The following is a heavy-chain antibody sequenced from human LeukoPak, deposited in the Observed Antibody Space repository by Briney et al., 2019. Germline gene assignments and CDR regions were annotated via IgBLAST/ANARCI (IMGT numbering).Heavy chain of an antibody. J-gene: IGHJ6*02. CDR2: IKQDGSVI. CDR3: ARGGYSNANKFYYYGMDV. D-gene: IGHD4-11*01. Sequence: PGGSLRLSCAASGFXFSSYWISWVRQAPGKGQEWVARIKQDGSVIYSVDSVRGRYTISRDNAKNSLYLQMNSLRAEDTAVYYCARGGYSNANKFYYYGMDVWGQGTTVTV. V-gene: IGHV3-7*02. CDR1: GFXFSSYW.